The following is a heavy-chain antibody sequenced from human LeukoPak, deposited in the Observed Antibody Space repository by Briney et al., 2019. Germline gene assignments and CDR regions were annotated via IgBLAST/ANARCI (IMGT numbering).Heavy chain of an antibody. CDR1: GGSFSGYY. D-gene: IGHD3-10*01. V-gene: IGHV4-34*01. J-gene: IGHJ5*02. CDR3: ARDQWFGELVFDP. Sequence: SETLSLTCAVYGGSFSGYYWSWIRQPPGKGLEWIGEINHSGSTNYNPSLKSRVTISVDTSKNQFSLQLNSVTPEDTAVYYCARDQWFGELVFDPWGQGTLVTVSS. CDR2: INHSGST.